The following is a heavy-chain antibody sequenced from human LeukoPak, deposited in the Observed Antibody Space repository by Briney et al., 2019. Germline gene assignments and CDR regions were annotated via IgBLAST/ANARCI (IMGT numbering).Heavy chain of an antibody. CDR3: AKDLVGATTGDDY. CDR2: ISGSGGST. D-gene: IGHD1-26*01. Sequence: GGSLRPSCAASGFTFSSYAMSWVRQAPGKGLEWVSAISGSGGSTYYADSVKGRFTISRDNSKNTLYLQMNSLRAEDTAVYYCAKDLVGATTGDDYWGQGTLVTVSS. J-gene: IGHJ4*02. CDR1: GFTFSSYA. V-gene: IGHV3-23*01.